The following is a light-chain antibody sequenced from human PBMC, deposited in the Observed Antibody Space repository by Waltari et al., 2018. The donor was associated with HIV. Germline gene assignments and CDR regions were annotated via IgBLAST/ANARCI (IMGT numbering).Light chain of an antibody. CDR1: SSEVGCYNY. CDR2: DVS. CDR3: ESYTSTSVWV. V-gene: IGLV2-14*03. Sequence: QSALTQPASVSGSPGQSITISCTGSSSEVGCYNYVSWYQQHPGKAPRLMIYDVSTRPSGVSDRFSGSKSGDTASLSISGLQAEDEADYYCESYTSTSVWVFGGGTRLTVL. J-gene: IGLJ3*02.